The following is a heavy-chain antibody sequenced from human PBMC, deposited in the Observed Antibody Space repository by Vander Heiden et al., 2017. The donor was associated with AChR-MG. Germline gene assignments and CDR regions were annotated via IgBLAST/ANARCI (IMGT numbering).Heavy chain of an antibody. D-gene: IGHD3-3*01. J-gene: IGHJ6*02. CDR1: GGSFSGYY. CDR3: AAHDFWSGYRGLRMDV. CDR2: INHSGST. Sequence: QVQLQQWGAGLLKPSETLSLTCAVYGGSFSGYYWSWIRQPPGKGLEWIGEINHSGSTNYNPSLKSRVTISVDTSKNQFSLKLSSVTAADTAVYYCAAHDFWSGYRGLRMDVWGQGTTVTVSS. V-gene: IGHV4-34*01.